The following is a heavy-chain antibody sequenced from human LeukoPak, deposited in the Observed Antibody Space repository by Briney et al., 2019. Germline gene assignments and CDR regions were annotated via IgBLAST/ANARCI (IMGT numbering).Heavy chain of an antibody. J-gene: IGHJ4*02. CDR3: ARDPYSGYDSYYFDY. D-gene: IGHD5-12*01. Sequence: GRSLRLSCAASGFTFSSYGMHWVRQAPGKGLEWVAVIWYDGSNKYYADSVKGRFTISRDNSKNTLYLQMSSLRAEDTAVYYCARDPYSGYDSYYFDYWGQGTLVTVSS. CDR1: GFTFSSYG. CDR2: IWYDGSNK. V-gene: IGHV3-33*01.